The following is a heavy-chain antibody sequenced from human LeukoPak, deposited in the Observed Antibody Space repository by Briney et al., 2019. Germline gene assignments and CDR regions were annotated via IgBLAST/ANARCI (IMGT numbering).Heavy chain of an antibody. CDR3: ARRNYFDY. CDR2: IYYSGSA. V-gene: IGHV4-31*03. J-gene: IGHJ4*02. Sequence: SETLSLTCTVSGGSISSGDYYWTWIRQHPGRGLEWIGYIYYSGSAYYNPSLKSRVTMSVDTSKNQFSLKLSSVTAADTAVYYCARRNYFDYWGQGTLVTVSS. CDR1: GGSISSGDYY.